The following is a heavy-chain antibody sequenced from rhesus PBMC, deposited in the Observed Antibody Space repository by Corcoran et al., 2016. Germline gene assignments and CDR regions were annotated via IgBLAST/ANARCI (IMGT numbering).Heavy chain of an antibody. Sequence: QVQLQESGPGLVKPSETLSLTCAVSGGSVSSSNWWCWIRQPPGKGLEWIGYISGSSGSTYYNPSLKSRVTSSTDTSKNQFSLKLSSVTAADTAVYYCARDTCDYWGQGVLVTVSS. CDR3: ARDTCDY. J-gene: IGHJ4*01. CDR1: GGSVSSSNW. V-gene: IGHV4-65*01. D-gene: IGHD5-12*01. CDR2: ISGSSGST.